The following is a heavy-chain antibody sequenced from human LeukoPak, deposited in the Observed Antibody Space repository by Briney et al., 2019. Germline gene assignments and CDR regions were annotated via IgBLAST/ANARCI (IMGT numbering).Heavy chain of an antibody. CDR2: ISAYNGNT. CDR1: GYTFTSYG. CDR3: AHNYYDSSGYYYVWDY. Sequence: ALVKVSCKASGYTFTSYGISWVRQAPGQGLEWMGWISAYNGNTNYAQKLQGRVTMTTDTSTSTAYMELRSLRSDDTAVYYCAHNYYDSSGYYYVWDYWGQGTLVTVSS. J-gene: IGHJ4*02. D-gene: IGHD3-22*01. V-gene: IGHV1-18*01.